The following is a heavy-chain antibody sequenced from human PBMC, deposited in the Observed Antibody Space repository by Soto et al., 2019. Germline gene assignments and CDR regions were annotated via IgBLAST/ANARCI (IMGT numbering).Heavy chain of an antibody. CDR3: ARSKRWLQLRTDY. V-gene: IGHV3-30-3*01. Sequence: ESGGGVVQPGRSLRLSCAASGFTFSSYAMHWVRQAPGKGLEWVAVISYDGSNKYYADSVKGRFTISRDNSKNTLYLQMNSLRAEDTAVYYCARSKRWLQLRTDYWGQGTLVTVSS. CDR2: ISYDGSNK. D-gene: IGHD5-12*01. J-gene: IGHJ4*02. CDR1: GFTFSSYA.